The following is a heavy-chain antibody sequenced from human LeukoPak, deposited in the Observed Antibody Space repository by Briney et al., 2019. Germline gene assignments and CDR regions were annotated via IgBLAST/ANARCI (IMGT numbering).Heavy chain of an antibody. J-gene: IGHJ4*02. V-gene: IGHV1-18*01. CDR1: GYTFTSYG. Sequence: GASVKVSCKASGYTFTSYGISWVRQAPGQGLEWMGWISAYNGNTNYAQKLQGRVTMTTDTSTSTAYMELRSLRSDDTAVYYCARVKYDILTGPPDYWGQGTLVTVSS. CDR2: ISAYNGNT. D-gene: IGHD3-9*01. CDR3: ARVKYDILTGPPDY.